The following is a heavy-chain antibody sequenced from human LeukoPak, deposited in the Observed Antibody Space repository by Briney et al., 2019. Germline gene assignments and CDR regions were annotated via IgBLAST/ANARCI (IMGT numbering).Heavy chain of an antibody. J-gene: IGHJ4*02. CDR1: GFTFSSNS. Sequence: GGSLRLSCAAFGFTFSSNSMNWVRQAPGKGLEWVSYISSSSSTIYYADSVKGRFTISRDNAKNSLYLQMNSLRAEDTAVYYCARVRADSRPALAYFDYWGQGTLVTVSS. D-gene: IGHD3-22*01. CDR2: ISSSSSTI. CDR3: ARVRADSRPALAYFDY. V-gene: IGHV3-48*04.